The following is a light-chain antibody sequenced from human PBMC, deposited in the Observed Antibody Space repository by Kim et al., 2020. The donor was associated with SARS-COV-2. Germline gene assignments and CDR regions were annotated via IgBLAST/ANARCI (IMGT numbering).Light chain of an antibody. CDR2: GAS. CDR1: QSVSSN. CDR3: QQYSNWPLT. Sequence: EIVMTQSPSTLSVSPGERATLSCRASQSVSSNLAWYQQKPGQAPRLLIYGASTMATGIPGSFSGSGSGTEFTLTISSLQSEDFAVYYCQQYSNWPLTFGGGTKVDIK. J-gene: IGKJ4*01. V-gene: IGKV3-15*01.